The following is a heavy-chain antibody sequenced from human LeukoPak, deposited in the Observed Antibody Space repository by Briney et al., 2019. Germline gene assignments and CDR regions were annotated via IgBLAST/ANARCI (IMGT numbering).Heavy chain of an antibody. CDR1: GFTFSSYS. CDR2: ISSSSSYI. Sequence: GGSLRLSCAASGFTFSSYSMNWVRQAPGKGLEWVSSISSSSSYIYYADSVKGRFTISRDNAKNSLYLQMNSLRAEDTAVYYCAREIGTNGVGPLYYHGMDVWGQGTTVTVSS. V-gene: IGHV3-21*01. J-gene: IGHJ6*02. D-gene: IGHD2-8*01. CDR3: AREIGTNGVGPLYYHGMDV.